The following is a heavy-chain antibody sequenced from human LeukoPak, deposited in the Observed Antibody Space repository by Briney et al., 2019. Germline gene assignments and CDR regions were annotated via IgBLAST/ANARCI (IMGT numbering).Heavy chain of an antibody. J-gene: IGHJ4*02. V-gene: IGHV3-33*01. D-gene: IGHD3-22*01. CDR1: GFTFSSYG. CDR2: IWYDGSNK. Sequence: GGSLRLSCAASGFTFSSYGMHWVRQAPGKGMEWEAVIWYDGSNKYYADSVKGRFTISRDNSKNTLYLQMNSLRAEDTAVYYCAREEATYYYDSSGFLDYWGQGTLVTVSS. CDR3: AREEATYYYDSSGFLDY.